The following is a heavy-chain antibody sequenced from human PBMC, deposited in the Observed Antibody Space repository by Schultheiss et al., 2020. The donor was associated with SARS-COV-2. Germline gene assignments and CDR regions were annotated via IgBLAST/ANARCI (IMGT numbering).Heavy chain of an antibody. J-gene: IGHJ4*02. CDR1: GFTFSSYA. V-gene: IGHV3-23*01. D-gene: IGHD1-26*01. CDR2: TSGSGGTT. CDR3: ARGGSYLDS. Sequence: GGSLRLSCAASGFTFSSYAMSWVRQAPGKGLEWVSGTSGSGGTTYYADSVKGRFAISRDNSNNTLYLQMTSLRAEDTAVYYCARGGSYLDSWGQGTLVTVSS.